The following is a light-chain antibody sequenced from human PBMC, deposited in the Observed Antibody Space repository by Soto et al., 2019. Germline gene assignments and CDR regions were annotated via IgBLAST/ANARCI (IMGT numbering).Light chain of an antibody. V-gene: IGKV3-11*01. J-gene: IGKJ1*01. CDR2: DTS. Sequence: EVVLTQSPATLSLSPGESATLSCRASGSVGTYLAWYQQRPGQAPRLVIYDTSSRATGIPARFSGSGSGTDFTLTISSLEPEDFAVYYCQQGGNRPPRTFGQGTKVDIK. CDR1: GSVGTY. CDR3: QQGGNRPPRT.